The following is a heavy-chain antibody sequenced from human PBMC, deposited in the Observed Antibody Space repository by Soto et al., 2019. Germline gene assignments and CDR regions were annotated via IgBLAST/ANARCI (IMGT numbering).Heavy chain of an antibody. V-gene: IGHV4-59*01. CDR2: IYYSGST. CDR3: GRLGGVAVRTFEF. D-gene: IGHD6-19*01. Sequence: SSETLSLTCTVSGGSINDFYWSWIRQPPGKGLEWIGYIYYSGSTDYNPSLKGRVTISVDTSKNQFSRKLRSVTAADTAVYYCGRLGGVAVRTFEFWGQGTLVTVSS. CDR1: GGSINDFY. J-gene: IGHJ4*02.